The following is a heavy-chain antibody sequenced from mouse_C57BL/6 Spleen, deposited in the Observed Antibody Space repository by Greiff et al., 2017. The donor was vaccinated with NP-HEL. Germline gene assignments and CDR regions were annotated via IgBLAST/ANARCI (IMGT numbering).Heavy chain of an antibody. CDR3: ARRGSYGYFDV. J-gene: IGHJ1*03. CDR2: IDPSDSET. Sequence: QVQLQQPGAELVRPGASVKLSCKASGYTFTSYWMHWVKQRPIQGLEWIGNIDPSDSETPYNQKFKDKATLTVDKSSSTAYMQLSSLTSEDSAVYYCARRGSYGYFDVWGTGTTVTVSS. V-gene: IGHV1-52*01. CDR1: GYTFTSYW.